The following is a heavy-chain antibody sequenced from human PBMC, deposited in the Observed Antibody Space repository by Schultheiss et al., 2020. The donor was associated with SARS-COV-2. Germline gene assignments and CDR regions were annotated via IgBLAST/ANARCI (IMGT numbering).Heavy chain of an antibody. CDR3: ARDPYDSSGYYFDY. D-gene: IGHD3-22*01. J-gene: IGHJ4*02. V-gene: IGHV4-61*02. CDR2: IYTSGST. CDR1: GGSISSSSYY. Sequence: SETLSLTCTVSGGSISSSSYYWGWIRQPAGKGLEWIGRIYTSGSTNYNPSLKSRVTISVDTSKNQFSLKLSSVTAADTAVYYCARDPYDSSGYYFDYWGQGTLVTVSS.